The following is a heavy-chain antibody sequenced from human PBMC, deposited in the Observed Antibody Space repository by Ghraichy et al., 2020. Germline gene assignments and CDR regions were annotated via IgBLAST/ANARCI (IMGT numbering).Heavy chain of an antibody. J-gene: IGHJ6*03. CDR3: ARGLNSGHYYYYYYMDV. CDR2: TYYNGNT. Sequence: SETLSLTCTVSGGSISSYYWNWIRQPPGRGLEWIGYTYYNGNTNSNPSLTSRVPISKDTSTNQFSLRLSSVTAADTAVYYCARGLNSGHYYYYYYMDVWGKGTTVTVSS. CDR1: GGSISSYY. V-gene: IGHV4-59*01. D-gene: IGHD1-26*01.